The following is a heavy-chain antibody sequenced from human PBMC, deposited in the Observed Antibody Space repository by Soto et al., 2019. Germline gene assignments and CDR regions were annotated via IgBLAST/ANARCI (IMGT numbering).Heavy chain of an antibody. Sequence: GGSLRLSCGASGVTFSTYAMTWGRQAPGRGLEWGSSISGSGDSTYYADSGKGRFTISRDNSKNTLYLKMNSLRAEDTAVYYCAIDVESYGYHRDLNAFPTRRSSDL. D-gene: IGHD6-25*01. CDR1: GVTFSTYA. CDR3: AIDVESYGYHRDLNAFPTRRSSDL. CDR2: ISGSGDST. V-gene: IGHV3-23*01. J-gene: IGHJ2*01.